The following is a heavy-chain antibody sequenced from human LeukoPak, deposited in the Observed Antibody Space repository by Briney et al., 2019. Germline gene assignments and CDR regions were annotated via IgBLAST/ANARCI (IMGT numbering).Heavy chain of an antibody. V-gene: IGHV1-18*04. CDR3: VRDLSDDYRIFFDY. CDR1: GYTFTSYG. J-gene: IGHJ4*02. Sequence: GASVKVSCKASGYTFTSYGISWVRQAPGQGLEWMAWISAYNGKTNYAQNLQGRVTMTTDTSTNTAYMELRSLRSDDTAWYYCVRDLSDDYRIFFDYWGQGTLVTVSS. CDR2: ISAYNGKT. D-gene: IGHD3-3*02.